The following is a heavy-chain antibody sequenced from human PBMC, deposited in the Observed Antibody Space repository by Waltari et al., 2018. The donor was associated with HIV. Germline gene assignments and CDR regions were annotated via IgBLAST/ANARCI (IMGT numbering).Heavy chain of an antibody. CDR3: ARSSPSDNWFDP. CDR1: GGSISSSSYY. V-gene: IGHV4-39*07. CDR2: IYYSGST. J-gene: IGHJ5*02. Sequence: QLQLQESGPGLVKPSETLSLTCTVSGGSISSSSYYWGWIRQPPGKGLEWIGSIYYSGSTYYNPSLKSRVTISVDTSKNQFSLKLSSVTAADTAVYYGARSSPSDNWFDPWGQGTLVTVSS. D-gene: IGHD6-6*01.